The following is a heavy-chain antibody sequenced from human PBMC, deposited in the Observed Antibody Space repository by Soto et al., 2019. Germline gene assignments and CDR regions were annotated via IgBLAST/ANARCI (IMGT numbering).Heavy chain of an antibody. J-gene: IGHJ4*02. CDR1: GGSISSGGYS. Sequence: QLQLQESGSGLVKPSQTLSLTCAVSGGSISSGGYSWSWIRQPPGKGLEWIGYIYHSGSTYYNPSLKSRVTISVDRSKNQFSLKLSSVTAADTAVYYCARGAKFGEYEEYYFDYWGQGTLVTVSS. D-gene: IGHD3-10*01. CDR3: ARGAKFGEYEEYYFDY. CDR2: IYHSGST. V-gene: IGHV4-30-2*01.